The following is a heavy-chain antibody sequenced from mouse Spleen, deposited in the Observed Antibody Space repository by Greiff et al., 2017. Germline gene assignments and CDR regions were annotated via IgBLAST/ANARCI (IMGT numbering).Heavy chain of an antibody. Sequence: VQLQQPGAELVKPGASVKLSCKASGYTFTSYWMHWVKQRPGQGLEWIGMIHPNSGSTNYNEKFKSKATLTVDKSSSTAYMQLSSLTSEDSAVYYCARGGSYDGYYEAMDYWGQGTSVTVSS. D-gene: IGHD2-3*01. CDR3: ARGGSYDGYYEAMDY. CDR2: IHPNSGST. J-gene: IGHJ4*01. CDR1: GYTFTSYW. V-gene: IGHV1-64*01.